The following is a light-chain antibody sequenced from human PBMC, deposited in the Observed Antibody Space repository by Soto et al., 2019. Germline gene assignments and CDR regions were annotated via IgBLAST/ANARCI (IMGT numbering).Light chain of an antibody. CDR1: QGIRND. CDR2: ATS. Sequence: DIQVTQSPSSLSASFGDRVTITCRASQGIRNDLGWYQQKPGKAPKRLIYATSRLQSGVPSRFRGSGSGTEFSLTISSLQPEDFAVCYCQQYGSSSWAFGQGTNVDIK. J-gene: IGKJ1*01. CDR3: QQYGSSSWA. V-gene: IGKV1-17*01.